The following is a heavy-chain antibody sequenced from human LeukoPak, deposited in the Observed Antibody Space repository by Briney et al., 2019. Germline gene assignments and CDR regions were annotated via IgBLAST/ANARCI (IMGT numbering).Heavy chain of an antibody. V-gene: IGHV3-30*18. CDR3: AKDSGFHGSGSPYYYGMDV. CDR2: ISYDGSNK. J-gene: IGHJ6*02. Sequence: GGSLRLSCAASGFTFSSYGMHWVRQAPGKGLEWVAVISYDGSNKFYADSVKGRFTISRDNSKNTLYLQMNSLRAEDTAVYYCAKDSGFHGSGSPYYYGMDVWGQGTTVTVSS. D-gene: IGHD3-10*01. CDR1: GFTFSSYG.